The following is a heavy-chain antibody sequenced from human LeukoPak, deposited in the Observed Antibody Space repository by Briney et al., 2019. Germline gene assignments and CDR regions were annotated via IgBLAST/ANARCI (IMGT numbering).Heavy chain of an antibody. D-gene: IGHD6-13*01. V-gene: IGHV1-3*01. J-gene: IGHJ4*02. CDR1: GYTFASYA. CDR2: INAGNGNT. CDR3: ARGGIAAAGLDY. Sequence: ASVKVACKASGYTFASYAMHWVRQAPGQRLEWMGWINAGNGNTKYSQKFQGRVTITADESTSTAYMELSSLRSEDTAVYYCARGGIAAAGLDYWGQGTLVTVSS.